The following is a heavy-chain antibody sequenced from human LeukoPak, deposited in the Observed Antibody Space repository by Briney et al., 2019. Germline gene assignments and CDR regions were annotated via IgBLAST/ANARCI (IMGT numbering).Heavy chain of an antibody. V-gene: IGHV3-23*01. Sequence: PGRSLRLSCAASGFSFSSYGMHWVRQAPGKGLEWVSAISGSGGSTYYADSVKGRFTISRDNSKNTLYLQMNSLRAEDTAVYYCAKDRGHNWFDPWGQGTLVTVSS. J-gene: IGHJ5*02. CDR3: AKDRGHNWFDP. CDR1: GFSFSSYG. D-gene: IGHD3-10*01. CDR2: ISGSGGST.